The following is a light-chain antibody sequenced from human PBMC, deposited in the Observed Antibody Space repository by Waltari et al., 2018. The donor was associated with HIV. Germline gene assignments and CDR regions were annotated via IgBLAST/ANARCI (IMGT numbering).Light chain of an antibody. Sequence: QSVLTQPPSVSGAPGQRVTISCTGSSSTIGAGSDVHWYQQRPGTAPTPLLYGTSKRPSGVPDRFSCSKSGTSASLAITGLQAEDEADYYCQSYDSSLSVNVVFGGGTKLTVL. CDR3: QSYDSSLSVNVV. J-gene: IGLJ2*01. CDR1: SSTIGAGSD. CDR2: GTS. V-gene: IGLV1-40*01.